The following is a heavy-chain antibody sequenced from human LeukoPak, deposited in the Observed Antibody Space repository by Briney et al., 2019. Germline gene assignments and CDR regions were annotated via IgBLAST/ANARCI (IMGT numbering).Heavy chain of an antibody. J-gene: IGHJ4*02. V-gene: IGHV4-4*07. CDR2: VYSSGVG. Sequence: SETLSLTWTVSGGSITGYYWNWIRQPAGQGLEWLGRVYSSGVGNYNPSLTSRVTMSVDTSKNQFSLKLTSLTAADTAVYYCAREEFLHEIDSSGYFVYWGQGTLVTVSS. CDR3: AREEFLHEIDSSGYFVY. CDR1: GGSITGYY. D-gene: IGHD3-22*01.